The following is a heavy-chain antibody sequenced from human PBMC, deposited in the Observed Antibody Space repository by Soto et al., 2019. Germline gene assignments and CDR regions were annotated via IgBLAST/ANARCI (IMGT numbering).Heavy chain of an antibody. D-gene: IGHD1-26*01. V-gene: IGHV3-21*01. CDR1: GFTFSSYS. CDR3: ARDGSSGSGSYYLYYYYGMDV. Sequence: PGGSLRLSCAASGFTFSSYSMNWVRQAPGKGLEWVSSISSSSSYIYYAGSVKGRFTISRDNAKNSLYLQMNSLRAEDTAVYYCARDGSSGSGSYYLYYYYGMDVWGQGTTVTVSS. CDR2: ISSSSSYI. J-gene: IGHJ6*02.